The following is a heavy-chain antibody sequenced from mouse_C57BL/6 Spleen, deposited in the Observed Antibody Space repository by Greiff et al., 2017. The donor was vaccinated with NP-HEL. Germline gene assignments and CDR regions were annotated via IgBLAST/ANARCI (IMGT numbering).Heavy chain of an antibody. V-gene: IGHV1-61*01. CDR3: ARKATTVVAHWYFDV. CDR1: GYTFTSYW. CDR2: IYPSDSET. J-gene: IGHJ1*03. D-gene: IGHD1-1*01. Sequence: QVQLQQPGAELVRPGSSVKLSCKASGYTFTSYWMDWVKQRPGQGLEWIGNIYPSDSETHYNQKFKDKATLTVDKSSSTAYMQLSSLTSEDSAVYYCARKATTVVAHWYFDVWGTGTTVTVSS.